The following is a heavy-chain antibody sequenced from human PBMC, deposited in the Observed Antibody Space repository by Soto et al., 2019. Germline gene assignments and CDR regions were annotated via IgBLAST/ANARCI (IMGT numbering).Heavy chain of an antibody. CDR3: AKNQGVELVPLATVDWFDP. V-gene: IGHV3-23*01. CDR2: ISGSGFKK. Sequence: GGSLSLSCAASAFMFENFGMSWVRQAPGKGLEWISSISGSGFKKYYADSVKGRFTISRDNSKSTVYLELNNLSAEDTAVYHCAKNQGVELVPLATVDWFDPWGQGSVVTVSS. CDR1: AFMFENFG. D-gene: IGHD1-26*01. J-gene: IGHJ5*02.